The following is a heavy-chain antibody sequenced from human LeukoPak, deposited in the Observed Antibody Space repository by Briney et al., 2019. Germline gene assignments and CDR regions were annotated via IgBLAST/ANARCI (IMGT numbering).Heavy chain of an antibody. V-gene: IGHV1-69*04. J-gene: IGHJ4*02. D-gene: IGHD1-7*01. Sequence: SVKVSCKASGGTFSSYAVSWVRQAPGQGLEWMGRIIPILGIANYAQKFQGRVTITADKSTSTAYMELSSLRSEDTAVYYCARDGTGTGSYWGQGTLVTVSS. CDR2: IIPILGIA. CDR1: GGTFSSYA. CDR3: ARDGTGTGSY.